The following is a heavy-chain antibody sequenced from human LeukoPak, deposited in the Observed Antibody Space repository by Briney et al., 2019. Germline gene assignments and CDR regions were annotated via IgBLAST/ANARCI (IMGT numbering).Heavy chain of an antibody. CDR1: GFTFSSYC. J-gene: IGHJ3*02. CDR3: AGYDFWSSYSSYDPLDI. V-gene: IGHV3-74*01. D-gene: IGHD3-3*01. Sequence: GGSLRLSCAASGFTFSSYCMHWVRQVPGKGLVWVSRINTDGSRTTYADSVKGRFTLSRDNAKNTLYLQMNSLRADDTAVYYCAGYDFWSSYSSYDPLDIWGQGTMVTVSS. CDR2: INTDGSRT.